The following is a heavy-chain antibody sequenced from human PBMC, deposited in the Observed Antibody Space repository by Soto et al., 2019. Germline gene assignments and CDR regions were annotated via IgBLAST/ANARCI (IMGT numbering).Heavy chain of an antibody. D-gene: IGHD2-15*01. CDR1: AGPMRNYY. Sequence: QVQLQQSGPGLVKPSETLSLTCSVSAGPMRNYYWSWIRQPPGKGLEWIGNVDDGGTTKYNPSLRSRVTISVDTSTNQYSLKLTSVLAANTAVYYCSTDVSCSGGNCYPNDWLAPWGQGTLVTVSS. CDR3: STDVSCSGGNCYPNDWLAP. CDR2: VDDGGTT. J-gene: IGHJ5*02. V-gene: IGHV4-59*01.